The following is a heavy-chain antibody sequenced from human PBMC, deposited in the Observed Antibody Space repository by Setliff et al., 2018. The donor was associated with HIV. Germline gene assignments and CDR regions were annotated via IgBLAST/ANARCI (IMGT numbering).Heavy chain of an antibody. D-gene: IGHD6-13*01. J-gene: IGHJ3*02. Sequence: GASVKVSCKASGGTFSSYAISWVRQAPGQGLEWMGGIIPIFGTANYAQKFRGRVTITTDESTSTAYMELSSLRSEDTAVYYCARSQDAKLGLDAFDIWGQGTMVTVSS. CDR3: ARSQDAKLGLDAFDI. V-gene: IGHV1-69*05. CDR2: IIPIFGTA. CDR1: GGTFSSYA.